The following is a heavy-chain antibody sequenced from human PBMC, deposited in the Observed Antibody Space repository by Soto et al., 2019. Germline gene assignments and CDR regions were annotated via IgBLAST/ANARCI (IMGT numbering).Heavy chain of an antibody. CDR3: ARDLELEVLLYGMGV. D-gene: IGHD2-15*01. Sequence: GGSLRLSCAASGFTFSSYSMNWVRQAPGKGLEWVSYISSSSSTIYYADSVKGRFTISRDNAKNSLYLQMNSLRDEDTAVYYCARDLELEVLLYGMGVWGQGTTVTVSS. CDR1: GFTFSSYS. J-gene: IGHJ6*02. V-gene: IGHV3-48*02. CDR2: ISSSSSTI.